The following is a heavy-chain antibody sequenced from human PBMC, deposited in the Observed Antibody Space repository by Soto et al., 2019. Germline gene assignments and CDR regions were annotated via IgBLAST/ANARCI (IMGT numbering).Heavy chain of an antibody. D-gene: IGHD3-22*01. J-gene: IGHJ4*02. CDR3: ARAPAGYHYYFDY. Sequence: QVHLVQSGAEVKKPGASVKVSCKSSGYTLTSYGISWVRQAPGQGLEWMGWITSDNGNTKYAEKIQGRVTMTTDTSTSTAYMELRSLRSDDTAVYYCARAPAGYHYYFDYWGQGTLVTVSS. V-gene: IGHV1-18*01. CDR2: ITSDNGNT. CDR1: GYTLTSYG.